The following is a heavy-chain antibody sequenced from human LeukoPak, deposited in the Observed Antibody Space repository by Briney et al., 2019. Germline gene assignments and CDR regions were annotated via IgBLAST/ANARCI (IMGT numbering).Heavy chain of an antibody. Sequence: ASVKVSCKVSGYTLTELSMHWVRQAPGKGLEWMGGFDPEDDETIYAQKFQGRVTMTEDTSTDTAYMELSSLRSEDTAVYYCATIGWELKPIDYWGQGTLVTVSS. CDR1: GYTLTELS. D-gene: IGHD1-26*01. J-gene: IGHJ4*02. V-gene: IGHV1-24*01. CDR2: FDPEDDET. CDR3: ATIGWELKPIDY.